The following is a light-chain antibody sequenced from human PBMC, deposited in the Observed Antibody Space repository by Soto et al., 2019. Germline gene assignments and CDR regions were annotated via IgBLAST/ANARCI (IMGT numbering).Light chain of an antibody. CDR3: QQFNSSPFA. J-gene: IGKJ4*01. Sequence: DIQLTQSPSFLSASVGDRLTITCRASQDIRSSLAWYPPKPGKAPNLLIYTVSTLQSGFPSRFSGSRSGTEFTLTISSLQPEDFATYYGQQFNSSPFAFGGGTKVEI. CDR1: QDIRSS. V-gene: IGKV1-9*01. CDR2: TVS.